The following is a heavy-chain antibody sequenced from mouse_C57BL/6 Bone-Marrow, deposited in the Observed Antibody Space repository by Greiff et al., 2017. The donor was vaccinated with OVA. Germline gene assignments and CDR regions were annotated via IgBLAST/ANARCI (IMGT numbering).Heavy chain of an antibody. D-gene: IGHD2-5*01. V-gene: IGHV1-55*01. CDR3: ASQGAYYSNYWYFDV. J-gene: IGHJ1*03. CDR2: IYPGSGST. Sequence: QVQLKQPGAELVKPGASVKMSCKASGYTFTSYWITWVKQRPGQGLEWIGDIYPGSGSTNYNEKFKSKATLTVDTSSSTSYMQLSSLTSEDSAVYYCASQGAYYSNYWYFDVWGTGTTVTVSS. CDR1: GYTFTSYW.